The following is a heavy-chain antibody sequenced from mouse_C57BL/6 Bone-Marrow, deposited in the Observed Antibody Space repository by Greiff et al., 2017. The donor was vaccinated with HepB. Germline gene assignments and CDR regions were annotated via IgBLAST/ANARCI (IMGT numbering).Heavy chain of an antibody. CDR3: ARKRYSGSSL. V-gene: IGHV1-61*01. Sequence: QVQLKQPGAELVRPGSSVKLSCKASGYTFTSYWMDWVKQRPGQGLEWIGNIYPSDSETHYNQKFKDKATLTVDKSSSTAYMQLSRLTSEDSAVYYCARKRYSGSSLWGTGTPRTASS. CDR1: GYTFTSYW. CDR2: IYPSDSET. J-gene: IGHJ1*03. D-gene: IGHD1-1*01.